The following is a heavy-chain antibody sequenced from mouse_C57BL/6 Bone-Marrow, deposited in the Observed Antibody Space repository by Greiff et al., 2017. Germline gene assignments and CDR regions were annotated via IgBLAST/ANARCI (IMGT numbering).Heavy chain of an antibody. CDR2: IDPSDSYT. J-gene: IGHJ1*03. CDR1: GYTFTSYW. Sequence: VQLQQPGAELVMPGASVKLSCKASGYTFTSYWMHWVKQRPGQGLEWIGEIDPSDSYTNYNQKFQGKSTLTVDKSSSTAYMQLSSLTSEDSAVYYCAYDYDGNWYFDVWGTGTTVTVSS. V-gene: IGHV1-69*01. D-gene: IGHD2-4*01. CDR3: AYDYDGNWYFDV.